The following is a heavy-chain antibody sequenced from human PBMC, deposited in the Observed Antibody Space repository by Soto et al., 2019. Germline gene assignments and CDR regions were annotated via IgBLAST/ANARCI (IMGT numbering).Heavy chain of an antibody. D-gene: IGHD5-18*01. CDR1: GFTFSSYA. J-gene: IGHJ3*02. CDR3: ASPTIRDHSAFDI. V-gene: IGHV3-30-3*01. Sequence: QVQLVESGGGVVQPGRSLRLSCAASGFTFSSYAMHWVRQAPGKGLEWVAVISSDGSKKYYADSGKGRFTIFRDNSKNTQYLQMNSLRPEDTAVYYCASPTIRDHSAFDIWGQGTMVTVSS. CDR2: ISSDGSKK.